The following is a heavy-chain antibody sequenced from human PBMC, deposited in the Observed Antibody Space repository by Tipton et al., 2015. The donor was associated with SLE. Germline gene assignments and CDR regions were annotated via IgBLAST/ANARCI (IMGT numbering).Heavy chain of an antibody. D-gene: IGHD3-22*01. CDR1: GGSVSSHY. J-gene: IGHJ3*02. Sequence: GLVKPSETLSLTCTVSGGSVSSHYWSWIRQPPGKGLEWVGYIQNGGNTNTNPSLKGRASISRDTSKNHFSLRLTSVTAADTAVYYCARGMFDSRGYSNAFDMWSQGTLVTVSS. V-gene: IGHV4-59*02. CDR3: ARGMFDSRGYSNAFDM. CDR2: IQNGGNT.